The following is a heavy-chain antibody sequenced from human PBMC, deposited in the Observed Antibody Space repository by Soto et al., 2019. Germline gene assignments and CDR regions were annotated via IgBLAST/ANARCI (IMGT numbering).Heavy chain of an antibody. CDR2: IVVGTGNP. CDR3: AADMEPNDPHNWVDP. D-gene: IGHD1-26*01. J-gene: IGHJ5*02. Sequence: QMQLVQSGPEVKKPGTSVRVSCRASGFNFRTSAIPWVRQAGGHRLEWIGWIVVGTGNPNYAQEFQERVTVTSDMSTKTAHMELSSLISEDTALYYCAADMEPNDPHNWVDPWGQGTLVTVSS. V-gene: IGHV1-58*02. CDR1: GFNFRTSA.